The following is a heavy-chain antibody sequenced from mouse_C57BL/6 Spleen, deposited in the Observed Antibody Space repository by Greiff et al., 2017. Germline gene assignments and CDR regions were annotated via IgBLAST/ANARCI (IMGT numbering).Heavy chain of an antibody. V-gene: IGHV5-4*01. CDR2: ISDGGSYT. J-gene: IGHJ3*01. CDR3: ARDGESWFAY. CDR1: GFTFSSYA. Sequence: DVKLVESGGGLVKPGGSLTLSCAASGFTFSSYAMSWVRQTPEKRLEWVATISDGGSYTYYPDNVKGRFTISRDNAKNNLYLQMSHLKSEDTAMYYCARDGESWFAYWGQGTLVTVSA.